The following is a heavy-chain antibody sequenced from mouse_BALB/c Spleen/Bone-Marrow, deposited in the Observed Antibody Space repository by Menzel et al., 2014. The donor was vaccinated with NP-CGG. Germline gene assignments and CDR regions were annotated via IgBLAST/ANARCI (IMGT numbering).Heavy chain of an antibody. Sequence: DVMLVESGGGLVQPGGSLKLSCAASRFTFSSYTMSWVRQTPEKRLEGVAYISNGGGGTYYPDTVKGRFTISRDNAKNTPYLQMSSLKSEDTAMYYCARQIYFPYFDSWGQGTTLTVSS. CDR3: ARQIYFPYFDS. V-gene: IGHV5-12-2*01. CDR1: RFTFSSYT. D-gene: IGHD2-1*01. J-gene: IGHJ2*01. CDR2: ISNGGGGT.